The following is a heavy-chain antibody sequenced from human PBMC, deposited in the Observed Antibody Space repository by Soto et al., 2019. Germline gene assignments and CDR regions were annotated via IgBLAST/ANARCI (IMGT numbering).Heavy chain of an antibody. D-gene: IGHD2-2*01. J-gene: IGHJ5*02. CDR1: GDSISSGGYY. V-gene: IGHV4-31*01. CDR3: AKGGYWYSSSGYSWFDP. CDR2: IHYSGST. Sequence: SETLSLTCQVSGDSISSGGYYWSWIRQHPGKGLEWIGYIHYSGSTYYNPSLKSPVTISVDTSKNQFSLKLISVTAADTAVYFCAKGGYWYSSSGYSWFDPWGQGTLVTVSS.